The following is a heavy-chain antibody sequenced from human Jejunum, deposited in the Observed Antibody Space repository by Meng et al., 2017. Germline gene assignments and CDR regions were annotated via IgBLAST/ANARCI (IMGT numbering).Heavy chain of an antibody. V-gene: IGHV5-51*01. CDR2: FNPGNSDT. J-gene: IGHJ3*02. D-gene: IGHD1/OR15-1a*01. CDR1: GYTFTTYW. CDR3: ARRPNKRGDAFDI. Sequence: GSLKISCQGSGYTFTTYWIVWVRQMPGKGLEWMGIFNPGNSDTRNNPSFQGQVTMSADNSVSTAYLQWSSLEASDTAMYYCARRPNKRGDAFDIWGQGTMVTVSS.